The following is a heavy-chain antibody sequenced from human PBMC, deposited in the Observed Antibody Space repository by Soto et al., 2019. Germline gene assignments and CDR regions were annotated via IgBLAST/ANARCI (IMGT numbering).Heavy chain of an antibody. CDR1: GYAFTSYV. D-gene: IGHD3-9*01. J-gene: IGHJ3*02. CDR3: ARESDGSDYDILTGYISPPDAFDI. V-gene: IGHV1-18*01. Sequence: GSSVKVYCKASGYAFTSYVISWVRQATGQGLERMGWISAYNGNTNYAQKLQGRVTMTTDTSTSTAYMELRSLRSDDTSAYFCARESDGSDYDILTGYISPPDAFDIWGQGTMVTVSS. CDR2: ISAYNGNT.